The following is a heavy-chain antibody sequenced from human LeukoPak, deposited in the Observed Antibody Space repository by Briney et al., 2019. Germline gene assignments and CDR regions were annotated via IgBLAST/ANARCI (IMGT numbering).Heavy chain of an antibody. V-gene: IGHV1-18*01. CDR2: ISAYKGVT. CDR3: ARVNDIAVVAAAAPHYEY. D-gene: IGHD2-15*01. CDR1: GYTFISYG. Sequence: ASVKVSCKPSGYTFISYGISWVRQAPGQGLEWVGWISAYKGVTDYAQKFQGRAAMTTDTSTSTVYMELMSPTFEDTAVYYCARVNDIAVVAAAAPHYEYWGQGTLVTVSS. J-gene: IGHJ4*02.